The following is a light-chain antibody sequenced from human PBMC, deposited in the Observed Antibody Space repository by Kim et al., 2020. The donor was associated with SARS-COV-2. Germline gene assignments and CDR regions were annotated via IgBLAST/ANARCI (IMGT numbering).Light chain of an antibody. Sequence: DIQMTQSPSTLSASVGTRVTITCRASQSINNLAWYQQKPGKAPKVLIYKASSLESGVPSRFSGSGSGTEFTLTISSLQPDDFATYYCQHYNGYPLTFGGGTKVDIK. CDR1: QSINN. J-gene: IGKJ4*01. CDR2: KAS. V-gene: IGKV1-5*03. CDR3: QHYNGYPLT.